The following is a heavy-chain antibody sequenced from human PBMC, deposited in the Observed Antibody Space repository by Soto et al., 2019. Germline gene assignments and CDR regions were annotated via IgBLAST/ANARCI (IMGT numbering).Heavy chain of an antibody. D-gene: IGHD6-13*01. Sequence: EVQLLESGGGLVQPGGSLRLSCAASGFTFSSYAMSWVRQAPGKGLEWVSAISGSGGSTYYADSVKGRFTISRDNSKNTLYLHMNSLRASDTAVSHCAKDPQYSILSFALAAAGTGPLADWVQGSLVTVTS. CDR3: AKDPQYSILSFALAAAGTGPLAD. CDR1: GFTFSSYA. J-gene: IGHJ4*02. V-gene: IGHV3-23*01. CDR2: ISGSGGST.